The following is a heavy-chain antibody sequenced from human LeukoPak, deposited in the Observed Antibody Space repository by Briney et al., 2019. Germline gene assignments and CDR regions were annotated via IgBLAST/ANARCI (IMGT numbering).Heavy chain of an antibody. Sequence: PSETLSLTCSVSGGSTSSYYWSWIRQPAGKGLEWIGRIYSSGSTNYSPSLKSRVTMSVDTSKNQFSLKLSSVTAADTAVYYCAGERGEEYSSGWYKTNFFDNWGQGIRVTVSS. CDR1: GGSTSSYY. D-gene: IGHD6-19*01. V-gene: IGHV4-4*07. CDR2: IYSSGST. J-gene: IGHJ4*02. CDR3: AGERGEEYSSGWYKTNFFDN.